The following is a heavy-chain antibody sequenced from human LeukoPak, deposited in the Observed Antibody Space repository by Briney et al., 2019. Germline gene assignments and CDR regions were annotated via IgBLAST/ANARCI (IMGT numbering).Heavy chain of an antibody. Sequence: SETLSLTCAVYGGSFSGYYWSWIRQPPGKGLEWIGEINHSGSTNYNPSLKSRVTISVDTSKNQFSLKLSSVTAADTAVYYCARGPLAAAGTLTYYYYGMDVWGQGTTVTVSS. CDR1: GGSFSGYY. V-gene: IGHV4-34*01. CDR2: INHSGST. D-gene: IGHD6-13*01. CDR3: ARGPLAAAGTLTYYYYGMDV. J-gene: IGHJ6*02.